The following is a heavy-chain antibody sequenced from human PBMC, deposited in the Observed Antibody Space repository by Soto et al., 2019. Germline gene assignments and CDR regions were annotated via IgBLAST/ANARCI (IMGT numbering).Heavy chain of an antibody. CDR2: IYYTGST. V-gene: IGHV4-59*01. CDR3: ARDRGDRSDYYSGVDV. D-gene: IGHD3-10*01. Sequence: SETLSLTCTVSGGSISPYYWSWSRQPPGKGLEWIGYIYYTGSTNYNPSLKSRVTVSVDTSKNQFSLKLTSVTAADTAVYYCARDRGDRSDYYSGVDVWGNRTQATVSS. J-gene: IGHJ6*04. CDR1: GGSISPYY.